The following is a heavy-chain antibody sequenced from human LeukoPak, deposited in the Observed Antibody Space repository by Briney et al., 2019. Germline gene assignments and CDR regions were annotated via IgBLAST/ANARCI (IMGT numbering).Heavy chain of an antibody. D-gene: IGHD1-7*01. J-gene: IGHJ4*02. Sequence: SEALSLTCAVSGGSITSYYWNWIRQPPGKGLEWIGYIHHTGKNWYNPPLQSRVTLSVDTSKSEFSLRLNSVTAADTAVYYCAKWHEKLLAFDSWGQGTLVTVSS. CDR2: IHHTGKN. CDR3: AKWHEKLLAFDS. CDR1: GGSITSYY. V-gene: IGHV4-59*01.